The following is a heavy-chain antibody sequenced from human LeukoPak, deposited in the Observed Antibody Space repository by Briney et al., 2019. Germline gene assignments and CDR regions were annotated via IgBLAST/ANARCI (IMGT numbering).Heavy chain of an antibody. D-gene: IGHD4-11*01. V-gene: IGHV3-23*01. CDR3: AKLTTYFDY. CDR2: ISGSGGST. Sequence: GGSLRLSCAASGFTFSDHYMDWVRQAPGKGLEWVSAISGSGGSTYYADSVKGRFTISRDNSKNTLYLQMNSLRAEDTAVYYCAKLTTYFDYWGQGTLVTVSS. J-gene: IGHJ4*02. CDR1: GFTFSDHY.